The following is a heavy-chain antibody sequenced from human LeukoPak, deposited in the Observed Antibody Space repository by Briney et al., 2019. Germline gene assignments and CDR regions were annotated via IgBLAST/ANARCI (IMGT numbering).Heavy chain of an antibody. CDR2: IYPGDPDT. J-gene: IGHJ4*02. CDR1: GSSLTSYW. Sequence: GESLKISCKGSGSSLTSYWIGWVRQMPGKGLEWMGIIYPGDPDTRYSPSFQGQVTISADKSISTAYLQWSSLKASDTAMYYCARTHSWPAAPRGFDYWGQGTLVTVSS. CDR3: ARTHSWPAAPRGFDY. D-gene: IGHD2-2*01. V-gene: IGHV5-51*01.